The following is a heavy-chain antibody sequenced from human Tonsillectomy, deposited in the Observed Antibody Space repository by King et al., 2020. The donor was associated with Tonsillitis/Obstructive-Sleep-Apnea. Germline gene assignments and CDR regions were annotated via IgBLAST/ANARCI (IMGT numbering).Heavy chain of an antibody. CDR3: SHRQSVSRSDY. J-gene: IGHJ4*02. CDR2: IYWEGYK. Sequence: ITLKESGPTLVKPTQTLSLTCTFSGFSLITTGMGVGWICQPPGKALAWLSLIYWEGYKRFSPPLKTRLTVTKATSKNEVVLTLTNMDPVDTATYYWSHRQSVSRSDYWGQGTLVTVSS. CDR1: GFSLITTGMG. V-gene: IGHV2-5*02. D-gene: IGHD2-2*01.